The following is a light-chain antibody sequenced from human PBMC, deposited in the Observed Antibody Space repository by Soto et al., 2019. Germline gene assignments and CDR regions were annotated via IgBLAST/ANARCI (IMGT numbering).Light chain of an antibody. V-gene: IGKV1-39*01. CDR1: QRVDSY. J-gene: IGKJ1*01. Sequence: IQVTQSPSSLSASVGDSVTLSCPTSQRVDSYIHWYQHQSGKPPKLLIYAASTLQDGVPSRFSGGGSGTAFSLIITGLQPGDSATYYCQQTYTSVATFGQGTKVDI. CDR2: AAS. CDR3: QQTYTSVAT.